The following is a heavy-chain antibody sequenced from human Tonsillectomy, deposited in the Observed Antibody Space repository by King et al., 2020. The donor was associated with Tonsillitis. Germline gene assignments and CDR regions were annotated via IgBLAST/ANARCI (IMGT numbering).Heavy chain of an antibody. Sequence: VQLVESGAEVKKPGESLKISCKGSGYSFSNYWIAWVRQMPGKGLEWMGIIYPGDSDTTYSPSFQGQVTISADKSISTAYLQWSSLKASDTAMYYCARRYGGNSEVNYDKDVWGQGTTVTVSS. D-gene: IGHD4-23*01. J-gene: IGHJ6*01. CDR2: IYPGDSDT. CDR1: GYSFSNYW. V-gene: IGHV5-51*01. CDR3: ARRYGGNSEVNYDKDV.